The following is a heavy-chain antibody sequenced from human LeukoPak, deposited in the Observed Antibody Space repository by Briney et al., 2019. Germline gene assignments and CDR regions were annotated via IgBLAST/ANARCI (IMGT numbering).Heavy chain of an antibody. CDR1: GGTFSSYA. Sequence: ASVKVSCKASGGTFSSYAISWVRQAPGQGLEWMGWINPESGGTNYAQNFQGRVTMTRDTSISTAYMELSSLRSDDAARYYCARFAGSSSFDYWGQGTLVTVSS. CDR3: ARFAGSSSFDY. V-gene: IGHV1-2*02. D-gene: IGHD6-6*01. CDR2: INPESGGT. J-gene: IGHJ4*02.